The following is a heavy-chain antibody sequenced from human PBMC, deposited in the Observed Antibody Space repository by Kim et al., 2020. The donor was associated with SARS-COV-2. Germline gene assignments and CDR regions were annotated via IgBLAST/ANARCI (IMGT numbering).Heavy chain of an antibody. CDR3: ARDPEMGSWYPYFDY. CDR1: GGSISSSSYY. J-gene: IGHJ4*02. D-gene: IGHD6-13*01. V-gene: IGHV4-39*06. CDR2: IYYSGST. Sequence: SETLSLTCTVSGGSISSSSYYWGWIRQPPGKGLEWIGSIYYSGSTYYNPSLKSRVTISVDTSKNQFTLKLSSVTAADTAVYYCARDPEMGSWYPYFDYWGQGTLVTVSS.